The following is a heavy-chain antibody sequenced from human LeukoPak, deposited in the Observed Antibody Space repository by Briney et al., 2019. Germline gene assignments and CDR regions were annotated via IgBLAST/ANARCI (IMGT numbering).Heavy chain of an antibody. CDR1: GFNFRDHW. CDR3: ARDLTY. Sequence: GGSLRLPCAVSGFNFRDHWMDWVRQAPGKGLEWVGHIKNDGSESYYVDSLKGRFSISRDNTNNALYLQMNSLRAEDTAVYYCARDLTYWGQGTLVTVSS. CDR2: IKNDGSES. V-gene: IGHV3-7*03. D-gene: IGHD3-9*01. J-gene: IGHJ4*02.